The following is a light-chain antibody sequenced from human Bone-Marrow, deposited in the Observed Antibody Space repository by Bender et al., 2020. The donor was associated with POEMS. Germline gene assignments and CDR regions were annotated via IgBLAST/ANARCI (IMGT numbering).Light chain of an antibody. CDR1: SSNIGAHA. J-gene: IGLJ3*02. CDR3: AVWDDSLNDWV. CDR2: SSH. Sequence: QSVLTQPPSASGTPGQRVTISCSGGSSNIGAHAVNWYQHLPGPAPKLLIYSSHRRPSEVPDRFSGSRSGTSASLAVRGLRSEDEADYCSAVWDDSLNDWVFGGGTRLTVL. V-gene: IGLV1-44*01.